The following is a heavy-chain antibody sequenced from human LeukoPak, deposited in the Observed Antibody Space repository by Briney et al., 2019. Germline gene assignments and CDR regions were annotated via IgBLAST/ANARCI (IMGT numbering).Heavy chain of an antibody. CDR2: ISSSSSYI. V-gene: IGHV3-21*01. CDR3: ARAPTRVAATPDDY. CDR1: GFXXXXYS. J-gene: IGHJ4*02. D-gene: IGHD2-15*01. Sequence: GGSLRLSCAXSGFXXXXYSMXXXXXAPGXGLEWVSSISSSSSYIYYADSVKGRFTISRDNAKNSLYLQMNSLRAEDTAVYYCARAPTRVAATPDDYWGQGTLVTVSS.